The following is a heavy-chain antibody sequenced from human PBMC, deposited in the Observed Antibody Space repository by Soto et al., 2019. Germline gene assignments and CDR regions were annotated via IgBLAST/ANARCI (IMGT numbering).Heavy chain of an antibody. CDR2: ISADNGNG. Sequence: GSSVQVSCTSSCYPLFKHCISWVRQAPGHVFAWMGWISADNGNGNSAQKFQDRVTMTIETSTSTAYMELRSLTYDDTAVYYCVIAAPHQCPGDVW. CDR1: CYPLFKHC. J-gene: IGHJ3*01. V-gene: IGHV1-18*01. CDR3: VIAAPHQCPGDV. D-gene: IGHD2-2*01.